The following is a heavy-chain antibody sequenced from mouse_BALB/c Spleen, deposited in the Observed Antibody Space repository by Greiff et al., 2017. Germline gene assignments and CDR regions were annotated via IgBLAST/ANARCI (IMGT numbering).Heavy chain of an antibody. V-gene: IGHV7-3*02. CDR1: GFTFTDYY. Sequence: EVQGVESGGGLVQPGGSLRLSCATSGFTFTDYYMSWVRQPPGKALEWLGFIRNKANGYTTEYSASVKGRFTISRDNPQSILYLQMNTLRAEDSATYYCARDNWDNGVYFDYWGQGTTLTVSS. D-gene: IGHD4-1*01. J-gene: IGHJ2*01. CDR3: ARDNWDNGVYFDY. CDR2: IRNKANGYTT.